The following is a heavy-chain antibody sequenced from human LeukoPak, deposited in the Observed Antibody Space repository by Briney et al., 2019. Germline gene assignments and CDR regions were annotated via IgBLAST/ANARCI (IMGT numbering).Heavy chain of an antibody. CDR3: ARDRRTIFGVNYYYGMDA. J-gene: IGHJ6*02. CDR2: ISSSSSYI. D-gene: IGHD3-3*01. V-gene: IGHV3-21*01. CDR1: GFTFSSYS. Sequence: GGSLRLSCAASGFTFSSYSMNWVRQAPGKGLEWVSSISSSSSYIYYADSVKGRFTISRDNAKNSLYLQMNSLRAEDTAVYYCARDRRTIFGVNYYYGMDAWGQGTTVTVSS.